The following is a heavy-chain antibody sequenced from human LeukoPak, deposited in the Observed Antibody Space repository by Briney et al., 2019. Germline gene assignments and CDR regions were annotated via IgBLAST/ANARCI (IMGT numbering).Heavy chain of an antibody. CDR2: MNPNSGNT. D-gene: IGHD6-13*01. V-gene: IGHV1-8*03. CDR1: GYTFTSYD. CDR3: ARTWNLLAAADPGTRSHWFDP. J-gene: IGHJ5*02. Sequence: GASVKVSCKASGYTFTSYDINWVRQATGQGLEWMGWMNPNSGNTGYAQKFQGRVTITRNTSISTAYMELSSLRSEDTAVYYCARTWNLLAAADPGTRSHWFDPWGQGTLVTVSS.